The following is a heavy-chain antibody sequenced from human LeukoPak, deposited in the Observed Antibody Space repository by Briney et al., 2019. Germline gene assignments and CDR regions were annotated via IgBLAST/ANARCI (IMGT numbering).Heavy chain of an antibody. D-gene: IGHD3-3*01. Sequence: SETLSLTCTVSGASTSSDYWSWIRQPPGKGLEWIGYISYSASTNYNPSLKSRVTISLDTSENQFSLKLTSVTAADTAVYYCARVYYAFGIWGQGTMVTVSS. CDR1: GASTSSDY. J-gene: IGHJ3*02. CDR3: ARVYYAFGI. CDR2: ISYSAST. V-gene: IGHV4-59*01.